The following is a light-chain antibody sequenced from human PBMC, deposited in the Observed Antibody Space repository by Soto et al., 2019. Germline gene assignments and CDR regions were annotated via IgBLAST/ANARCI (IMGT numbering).Light chain of an antibody. Sequence: EIVLTQSPGTLSLSPGEGATLSCRASQSVSTNFFAWYQQTHGQAPRLLFYGASTRATVIPDRFSGSASGTDFTLIISRREPEDFVCYYCQQYCRTSWTFGQGTKVEIK. CDR1: QSVSTNF. CDR2: GAS. V-gene: IGKV3-20*01. CDR3: QQYCRTSWT. J-gene: IGKJ1*01.